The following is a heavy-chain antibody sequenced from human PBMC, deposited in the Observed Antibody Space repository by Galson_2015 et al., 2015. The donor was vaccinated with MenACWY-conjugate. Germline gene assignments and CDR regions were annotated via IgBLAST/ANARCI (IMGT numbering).Heavy chain of an antibody. CDR2: IKEDGSET. J-gene: IGHJ4*02. D-gene: IGHD3-16*01. CDR1: GFTFSHYW. Sequence: SLRLSCAASGFTFSHYWMNWVHQVPGKGLERVASIKEDGSETYYVDSVRGRFTVSRDNAQDSLYLQMNSLRAEDTAVYYCVQLITLDFWGQGTLVTVSS. CDR3: VQLITLDF. V-gene: IGHV3-7*03.